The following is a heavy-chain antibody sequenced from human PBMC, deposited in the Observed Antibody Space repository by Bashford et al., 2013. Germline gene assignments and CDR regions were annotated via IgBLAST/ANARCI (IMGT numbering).Heavy chain of an antibody. Sequence: WVRQAPGQGLEWMGWINPKSGDTNYAQKFQGRVTMTRDTSITTAYMELSGLTSDDTAVYYCGRGIKSFNPWGQGTLVTVSS. V-gene: IGHV1-2*02. CDR3: GRGIKSFNP. D-gene: IGHD2/OR15-2a*01. CDR2: INPKSGDT. J-gene: IGHJ5*02.